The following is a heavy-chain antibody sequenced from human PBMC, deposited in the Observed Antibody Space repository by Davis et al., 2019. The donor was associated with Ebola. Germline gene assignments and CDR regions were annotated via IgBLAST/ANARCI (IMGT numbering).Heavy chain of an antibody. J-gene: IGHJ4*02. CDR2: IYYSGST. CDR1: GGSISSYY. D-gene: IGHD6-6*01. CDR3: ARWVEYSSSSWEVGSFDY. V-gene: IGHV4-59*01. Sequence: PSETLSLTCTVSGGSISSYYWSWIRQPPGKGLEWIGYIYYSGSTNYNPSLKSRVTISVDTSKNQFSLKLSSVTAADTAVYYCARWVEYSSSSWEVGSFDYWGQGTLVTVSS.